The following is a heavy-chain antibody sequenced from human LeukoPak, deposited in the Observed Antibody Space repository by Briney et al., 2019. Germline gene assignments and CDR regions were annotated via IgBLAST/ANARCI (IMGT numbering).Heavy chain of an antibody. J-gene: IGHJ4*02. V-gene: IGHV3-30*18. Sequence: PGGSLRLSCAASGFTFSSYGMHWVRQAPGKGLEWVAVISYDGSNKYYADSVKGRFTISGDNSKNTLYLQMNSLRAEDTAVYYCAKDYTTRYSSGSEFDYWGQGTLVTVSS. CDR1: GFTFSSYG. D-gene: IGHD6-19*01. CDR3: AKDYTTRYSSGSEFDY. CDR2: ISYDGSNK.